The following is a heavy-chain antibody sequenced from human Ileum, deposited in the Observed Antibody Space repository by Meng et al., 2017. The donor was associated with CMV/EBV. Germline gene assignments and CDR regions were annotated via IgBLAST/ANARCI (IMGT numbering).Heavy chain of an antibody. J-gene: IGHJ4*02. CDR2: SSHSGNT. CDR3: ARGRDFWWEMDY. Sequence: QVHLHHGGAGLLNPSAHLFLSCAFYGGSFSDFFWGWIRQPPGKGLEWIGESSHSGNTKYNPSLKSRVTISVDASKNQFSLNMRSVTAADTAVYYCARGRDFWWEMDYTGQGTLVTVSS. V-gene: IGHV4-34*01. D-gene: IGHD1-26*01. CDR1: GGSFSDFF.